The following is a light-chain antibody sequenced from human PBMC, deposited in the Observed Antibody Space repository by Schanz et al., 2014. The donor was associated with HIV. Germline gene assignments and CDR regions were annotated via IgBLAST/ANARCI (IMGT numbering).Light chain of an antibody. CDR3: QQYGRSWT. V-gene: IGKV3-20*01. Sequence: EILMTQSPATLSVSPGERATLSCRASQSVSSNLAWYQQKPGQAPRLLIYGASSRATGIPDRFSGSGSGTDFTLTISRLEPEDFAVYYCQQYGRSWTFGQGTKVEIK. J-gene: IGKJ1*01. CDR2: GAS. CDR1: QSVSSN.